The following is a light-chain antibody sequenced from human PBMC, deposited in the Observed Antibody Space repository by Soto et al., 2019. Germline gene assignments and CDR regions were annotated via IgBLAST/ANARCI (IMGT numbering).Light chain of an antibody. CDR1: SSDIGDYNY. CDR2: EVT. CDR3: KSYAGSNTYV. J-gene: IGLJ1*01. V-gene: IGLV2-14*01. Sequence: QSALTQPASVSGSPGQSITISCTGGSSDIGDYNYVSWYQQHPGKAPKLIISEVTNRPSGVSNRFSGSKSGNTASLTVSGLQAADEADYFCKSYAGSNTYVFGSGTKLTVL.